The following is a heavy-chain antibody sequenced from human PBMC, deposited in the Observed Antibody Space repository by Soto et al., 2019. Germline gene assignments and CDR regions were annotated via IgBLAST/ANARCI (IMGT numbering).Heavy chain of an antibody. CDR1: GCSISSYY. V-gene: IGHV4-59*08. CDR3: ARHYYDSSGYGFDP. CDR2: IYYSGST. J-gene: IGHJ5*02. Sequence: SETLSLTCTVSGCSISSYYWSWIRQPPGKGLEWIGYIYYSGSTNYNPSLKSRVTKSEDTSKNQFSLKLSSVTAADTAVYYCARHYYDSSGYGFDPWGQGTRVTVS. D-gene: IGHD3-22*01.